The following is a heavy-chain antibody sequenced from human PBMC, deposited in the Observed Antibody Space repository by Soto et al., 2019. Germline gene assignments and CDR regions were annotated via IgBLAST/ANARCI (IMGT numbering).Heavy chain of an antibody. CDR3: AREIEDYGDYWYYFDY. Sequence: QVQLVESGGGVVQPGRSLRLSCAASGFTFSSYAMHWFRQAPGKGLEWVAVISYDGSNKYYADSVKGRFTISRDNSKNTLYLQMNRLRAEDTAVYYCAREIEDYGDYWYYFDYWGQGTLVTVSS. V-gene: IGHV3-30-3*01. D-gene: IGHD4-17*01. CDR2: ISYDGSNK. J-gene: IGHJ4*02. CDR1: GFTFSSYA.